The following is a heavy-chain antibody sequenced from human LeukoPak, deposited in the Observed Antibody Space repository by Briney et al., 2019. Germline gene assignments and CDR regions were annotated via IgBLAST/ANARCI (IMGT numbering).Heavy chain of an antibody. J-gene: IGHJ4*02. CDR3: ATAVASSSGWYADY. Sequence: PGGSLRLSCAASGFTFRSYGMHWVRQAPGKGLEWVAVIWYDGSNKYYADSVKGRLTVSRDNSKNTLYLQMNSLRAEDTAVYYCATAVASSSGWYADYWGQGTLVTVSS. CDR2: IWYDGSNK. V-gene: IGHV3-33*01. D-gene: IGHD6-19*01. CDR1: GFTFRSYG.